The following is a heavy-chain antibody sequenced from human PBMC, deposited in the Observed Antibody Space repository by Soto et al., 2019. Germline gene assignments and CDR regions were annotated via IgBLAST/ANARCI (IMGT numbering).Heavy chain of an antibody. CDR3: ARSTRSGTTFDY. V-gene: IGHV4-4*02. CDR2: IYHSGST. CDR1: GGSISSSNW. J-gene: IGHJ4*02. D-gene: IGHD2-2*01. Sequence: QVQLQESGPGLVKPSGTLSLTCAVSGGSISSSNWWSWVRQPPGKGLEWIGEIYHSGSTNYNPSLKSRVTISVHKSKNQFPLKLRSVTAADTAVYYCARSTRSGTTFDYWGQGTLVTVSS.